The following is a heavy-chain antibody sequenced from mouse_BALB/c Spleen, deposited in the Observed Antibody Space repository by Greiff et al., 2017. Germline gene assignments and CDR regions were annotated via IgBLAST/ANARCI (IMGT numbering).Heavy chain of an antibody. CDR3: ARWGIYYYGSSCGDAMDY. J-gene: IGHJ4*01. CDR1: GYSITSDYA. CDR2: ISYSGST. V-gene: IGHV3-2*02. D-gene: IGHD1-1*01. Sequence: VQLKESGPGLVKPSQSLSLTCTVTGYSITSDYAWNWIRQFPGNKLEWMGYISYSGSTSYNPSLKSRISITRDTSKNQFFLQLNSVTTEDTATYYCARWGIYYYGSSCGDAMDYWGQGTSVTVSS.